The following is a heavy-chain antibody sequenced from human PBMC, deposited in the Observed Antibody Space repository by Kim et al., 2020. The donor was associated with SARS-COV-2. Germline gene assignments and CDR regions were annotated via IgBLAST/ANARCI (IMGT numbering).Heavy chain of an antibody. J-gene: IGHJ6*03. CDR3: AKDTAARPRSYMDV. CDR1: GFTFDDYA. D-gene: IGHD6-6*01. CDR2: ISWNSGSI. Sequence: GGSLRLSCAASGFTFDDYAMHWVRQAPGKGLEWVSGISWNSGSIGYADSVKGRFTISRDNAKNSLYLQMNSLRAEDTALYYCAKDTAARPRSYMDVWGKG. V-gene: IGHV3-9*01.